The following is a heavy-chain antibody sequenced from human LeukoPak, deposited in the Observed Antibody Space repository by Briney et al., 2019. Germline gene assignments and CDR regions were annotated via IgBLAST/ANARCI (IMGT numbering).Heavy chain of an antibody. Sequence: GGSLRLSCAASGFTFSSYGMHWVRQAPGKGLEWVAFIRYDGSNKYYADSVKGRFTISRDNSKNTLYLQMNSLRAEDTAVYYCAKGGAYGSGSYYNRPFDYWGQGTLVTVSS. CDR3: AKGGAYGSGSYYNRPFDY. CDR1: GFTFSSYG. CDR2: IRYDGSNK. J-gene: IGHJ4*02. D-gene: IGHD3-10*01. V-gene: IGHV3-30*02.